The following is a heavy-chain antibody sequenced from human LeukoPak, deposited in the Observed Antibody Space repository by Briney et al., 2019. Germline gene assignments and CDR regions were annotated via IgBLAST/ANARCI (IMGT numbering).Heavy chain of an antibody. CDR3: ARGAVLRFLEWLRAPSWFDP. CDR2: INHSGST. J-gene: IGHJ5*02. CDR1: GGSFSGYY. D-gene: IGHD3-3*01. V-gene: IGHV4-34*01. Sequence: SETLSLTCAVYGGSFSGYYWSWIRQPPGKGLEWIGEINHSGSTNYNPSLKSRVTISVDTSKNQFSLKLSSMTAADTAVYYCARGAVLRFLEWLRAPSWFDPWGQGTLVTVSS.